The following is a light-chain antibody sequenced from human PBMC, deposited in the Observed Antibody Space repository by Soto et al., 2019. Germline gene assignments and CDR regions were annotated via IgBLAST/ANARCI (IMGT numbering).Light chain of an antibody. CDR1: QSISSY. CDR2: AAS. V-gene: IGKV1-39*01. J-gene: IGKJ3*01. CDR3: QQSYSTRPFT. Sequence: DIQMTQSPSSLSASVGDRVTITCRASQSISSYLNWYQQKPGKAPKLLIYAASSLQSGVPSRFSGSGSETDFTLTICSPQPEDFATYYCQQSYSTRPFTFGPGTKVDFK.